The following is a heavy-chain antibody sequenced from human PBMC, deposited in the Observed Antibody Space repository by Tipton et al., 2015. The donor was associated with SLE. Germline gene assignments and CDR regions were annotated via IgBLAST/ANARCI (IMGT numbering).Heavy chain of an antibody. D-gene: IGHD2-2*01. CDR3: ARTDIVVVPAARYYFDY. CDR1: GGSFSGYY. CDR2: INHSGST. V-gene: IGHV4-34*01. J-gene: IGHJ4*02. Sequence: TLSLTCAAHGGSFSGYYWSWIRQPPGKGLEWIGEINHSGSTNYNPSLKSRVTISVDTSKNQFSLKLSSVTAADTAVYYCARTDIVVVPAARYYFDYWSQATPVTVSS.